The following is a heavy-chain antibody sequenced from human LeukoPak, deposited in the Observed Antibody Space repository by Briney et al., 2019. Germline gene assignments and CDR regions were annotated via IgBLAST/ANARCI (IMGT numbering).Heavy chain of an antibody. CDR3: ARDGPPLTVISRADAFDI. CDR1: GYTFTSYA. CDR2: INAGNGNT. Sequence: ASVKVSCKASGYTFTSYAMHWVRQAPGQRLEWMGWINAGNGNTKYSQKFRGRVTITRDTSASTAYMELSSLRSEDTAVYYCARDGPPLTVISRADAFDIWGQGTMVTVSS. J-gene: IGHJ3*02. D-gene: IGHD4-17*01. V-gene: IGHV1-3*01.